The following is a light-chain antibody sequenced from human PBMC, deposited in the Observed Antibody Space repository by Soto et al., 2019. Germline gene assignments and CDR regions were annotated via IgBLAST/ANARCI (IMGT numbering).Light chain of an antibody. CDR1: PISSN. Sequence: VVTQSPASLSVSPGDRVTISCRAGPISSNLAWHQQRPRQAPRLLIYGASVRATGVPARFSGSGSGTEFTLTINSLQSEDYAVYFCQQYNNWPYTFGQGTKVDI. J-gene: IGKJ2*01. CDR3: QQYNNWPYT. V-gene: IGKV3-15*01. CDR2: GAS.